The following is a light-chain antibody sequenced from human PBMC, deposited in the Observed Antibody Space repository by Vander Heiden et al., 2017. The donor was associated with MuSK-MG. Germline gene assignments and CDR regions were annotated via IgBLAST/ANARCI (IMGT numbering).Light chain of an antibody. CDR2: LGS. Sequence: DIVMTQSPLSLPVTPGEPASISCRSSESLLHRSGYNYLYWYQQKPGQYPILLIHLGSSRSSGVPDRCSGSGSGTNFTLKISRVEAEDVGVYYCMQALQPPITFGQGTRLEIK. J-gene: IGKJ5*01. V-gene: IGKV2-28*01. CDR1: ESLLHRSGYNY. CDR3: MQALQPPIT.